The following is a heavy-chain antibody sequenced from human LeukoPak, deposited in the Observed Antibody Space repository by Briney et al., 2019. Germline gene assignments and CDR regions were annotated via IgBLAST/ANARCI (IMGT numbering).Heavy chain of an antibody. CDR2: INPSGGST. J-gene: IGHJ5*02. CDR3: AKGDGINHYHWFDP. V-gene: IGHV1-46*01. CDR1: GYTFTSYY. Sequence: GASVKVSCKASGYTFTSYYMHWVRQAPGQGLEWMGIINPSGGSTSYAQKFQGRVTMTRDTSTSTVYMELNSLRAEDTGLYYCAKGDGINHYHWFDPWGQGTLVTVSS. D-gene: IGHD2-15*01.